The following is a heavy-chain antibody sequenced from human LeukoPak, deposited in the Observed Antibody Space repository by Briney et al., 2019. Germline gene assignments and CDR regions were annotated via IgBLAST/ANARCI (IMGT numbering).Heavy chain of an antibody. CDR3: AREGNFDYYYYMDV. J-gene: IGHJ6*03. CDR1: GFTFDDYG. V-gene: IGHV3-20*04. CDR2: INWNGGST. Sequence: PGGSLRLSCAASGFTFDDYGMSWVRQAPGEGLEWVSGINWNGGSTGYADSVKGRFTISRDNAKNSLYLQMNSLRAEDTALYYCAREGNFDYYYYMDVWGKGTTVTISS. D-gene: IGHD3-9*01.